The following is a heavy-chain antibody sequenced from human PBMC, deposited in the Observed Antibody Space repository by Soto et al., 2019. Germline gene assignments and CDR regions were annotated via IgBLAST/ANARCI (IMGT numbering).Heavy chain of an antibody. D-gene: IGHD6-6*01. J-gene: IGHJ6*02. CDR3: ARGGIAARYYYYYGMDV. Sequence: QVQLVESGGGVVQPGRSLRLSCAASGFTFSSYGMHWVRQAPGKGLEWVAVIWYDGSNKYYADPVKGRFTISRDNSKNTLYLQMNSLRAEDTAVYYCARGGIAARYYYYYGMDVWGQGTTVTVSS. CDR2: IWYDGSNK. CDR1: GFTFSSYG. V-gene: IGHV3-33*01.